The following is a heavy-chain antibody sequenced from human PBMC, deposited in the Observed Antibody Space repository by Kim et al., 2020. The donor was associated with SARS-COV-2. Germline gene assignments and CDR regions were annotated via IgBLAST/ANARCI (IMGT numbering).Heavy chain of an antibody. CDR3: VKDREVIPVAGTCDL. Sequence: GGSLRLSCTAAGFTFKDFAMTWIRQAPGKGLEWVSSVSGSGVGTYTADSVKDRYTISRDNSKNTLFLQMNSLRVDDTALYYCVKDREVIPVAGTCDLWG. CDR1: GFTFKDFA. CDR2: VSGSGVGT. D-gene: IGHD6-19*01. J-gene: IGHJ1*01. V-gene: IGHV3-23*01.